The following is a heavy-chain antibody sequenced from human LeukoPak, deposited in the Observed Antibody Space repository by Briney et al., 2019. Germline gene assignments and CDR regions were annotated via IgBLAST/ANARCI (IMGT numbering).Heavy chain of an antibody. D-gene: IGHD3-3*01. CDR1: GFTFSSYA. CDR3: ARDITIFGARRDAFDI. Sequence: GGSLRLSCAASGFTFSSYALSWVRQAPGKGLEWVSAISGSGGTTYYADSVKGRFTTSRDNSKNTLYLQMNSLKAEDTAVYYCARDITIFGARRDAFDIWGQGTMVTVSS. CDR2: ISGSGGTT. V-gene: IGHV3-23*01. J-gene: IGHJ3*02.